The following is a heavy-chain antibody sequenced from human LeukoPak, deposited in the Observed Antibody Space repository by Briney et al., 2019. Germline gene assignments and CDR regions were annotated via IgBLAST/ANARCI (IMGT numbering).Heavy chain of an antibody. CDR1: GFTFDDYA. J-gene: IGHJ4*02. V-gene: IGHV3-43D*03. Sequence: GGSLRLSCAASGFTFDDYAMHWVRQAPGKGLEWVSLISWDGGSTYYADSVKGRFTISRDNSKNSLYLQMNSLRAEDTAVYYCARERSTVILGYCSGGSCAPLDYWGQGTLVTVSS. CDR2: ISWDGGST. CDR3: ARERSTVILGYCSGGSCAPLDY. D-gene: IGHD2-15*01.